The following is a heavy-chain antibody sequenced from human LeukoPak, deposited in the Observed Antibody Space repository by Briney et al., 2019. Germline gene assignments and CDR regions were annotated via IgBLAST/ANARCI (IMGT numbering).Heavy chain of an antibody. CDR1: GFTFSSYG. D-gene: IGHD6-19*01. Sequence: GGSLRLSCAASGFTFSSYGMHWVRQAPGKGLEWVAVISYDGSNKYFADSVEGRFTISRDNSKNTLYLQMNSLRAEDTAVYYCAKDSGIAVAGTLRAFDIWGQGTMVTVSS. CDR2: ISYDGSNK. V-gene: IGHV3-30*18. J-gene: IGHJ3*02. CDR3: AKDSGIAVAGTLRAFDI.